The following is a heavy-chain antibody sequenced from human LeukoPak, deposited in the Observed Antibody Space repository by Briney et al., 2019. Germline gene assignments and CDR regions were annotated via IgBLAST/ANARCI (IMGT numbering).Heavy chain of an antibody. Sequence: SETLSLTCAVYGGSFSGYYWSWIRQPPGKGLEWIGEINHSGSTNYNLSLKSRVTISVDTSKNQFSLKLSSVTAADTAVYHCARAGGAYYDSSGYYCDYWGQGTLVTVSS. CDR3: ARAGGAYYDSSGYYCDY. J-gene: IGHJ4*02. V-gene: IGHV4-34*01. D-gene: IGHD3-22*01. CDR2: INHSGST. CDR1: GGSFSGYY.